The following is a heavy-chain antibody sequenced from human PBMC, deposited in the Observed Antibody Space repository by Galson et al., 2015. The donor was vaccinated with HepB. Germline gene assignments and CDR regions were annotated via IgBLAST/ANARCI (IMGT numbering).Heavy chain of an antibody. J-gene: IGHJ5*02. V-gene: IGHV3-30*04. CDR1: GFTFSSYA. CDR2: ISYDGSNK. Sequence: SLRLSCAASGFTFSSYAMHWVRQAPGKGLEWVAVISYDGSNKYYADSVKGRFTISRDNSKNTLYLQMNSLRAEDTAVYYCAREKVALFDPSRQSTLVTVSS. CDR3: AREKVALFDP. D-gene: IGHD3-3*02.